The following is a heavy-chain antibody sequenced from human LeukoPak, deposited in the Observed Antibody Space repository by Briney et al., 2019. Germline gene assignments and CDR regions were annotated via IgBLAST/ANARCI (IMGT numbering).Heavy chain of an antibody. CDR1: GGTFSSYT. J-gene: IGHJ6*02. Sequence: ASVKVSCKASGGTFSSYTISWVRQAPGQGLEWMGGIIPIFGTANYAQKFQGRVTITADESTSTAYMELSSLRSEDTAVYYCARSNGGYYGMDVWGQGTTVTVSS. D-gene: IGHD4-11*01. CDR3: ARSNGGYYGMDV. V-gene: IGHV1-69*13. CDR2: IIPIFGTA.